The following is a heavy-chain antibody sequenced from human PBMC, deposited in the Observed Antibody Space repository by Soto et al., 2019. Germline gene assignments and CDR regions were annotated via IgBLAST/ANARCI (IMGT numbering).Heavy chain of an antibody. CDR1: GGSISIRIYY. CDR2: SSYSGST. D-gene: IGHD3-22*01. V-gene: IGHV4-39*01. Sequence: SETLALTCTVSGGSISIRIYYWGCMRQPPGKGLEWIGTSSYSGSTYYNPSLKSRVTISVDTSKNQFSLKLSSVTAADTAVYYCARQPDYDSSGYVPLFDYWGQGTLVTVSS. CDR3: ARQPDYDSSGYVPLFDY. J-gene: IGHJ4*02.